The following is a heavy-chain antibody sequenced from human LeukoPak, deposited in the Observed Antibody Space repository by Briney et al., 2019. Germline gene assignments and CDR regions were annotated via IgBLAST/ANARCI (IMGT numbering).Heavy chain of an antibody. CDR2: IYSGGST. CDR3: SGWYEGSYYFDY. D-gene: IGHD6-19*01. Sequence: GGSLSLSGAASGLTARSNYMSWSRQAPGRGLEWVSVIYSGGSTYYADSVKGRFTISRDNSKNTLYLQMNSLRAEDTAVYYCSGWYEGSYYFDYWGQGTLVTVSS. V-gene: IGHV3-66*01. CDR1: GLTARSNY. J-gene: IGHJ4*02.